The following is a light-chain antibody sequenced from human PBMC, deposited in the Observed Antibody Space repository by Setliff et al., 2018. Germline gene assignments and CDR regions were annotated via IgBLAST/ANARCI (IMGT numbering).Light chain of an antibody. CDR3: SSYRSSSTLVV. CDR2: DVT. V-gene: IGLV2-8*01. Sequence: QSALAQPPSASGSPGQSVTISCTGTSNDVWGHNYVSWYQQHPGKAPQLIIYDVTKRPSGVPDRFSGSKSGNTASLTVSGLQAEDEALYYCSSYRSSSTLVVFGGGTKGTVL. CDR1: SNDVWGHNY. J-gene: IGLJ2*01.